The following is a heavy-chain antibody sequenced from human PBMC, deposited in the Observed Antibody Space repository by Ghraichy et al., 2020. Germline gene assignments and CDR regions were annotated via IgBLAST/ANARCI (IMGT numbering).Heavy chain of an antibody. CDR2: TYYRSKWSN. D-gene: IGHD3-22*01. CDR1: GDTVSNNNVA. Sequence: SQTLSLTCVISGDTVSNNNVAWNWIRQSPSRGLEWLGRTYYRSKWSNDYAVSVKSRITINPDTSNNQFSLQLNSVTPEDTAVYYCARDGRGYYFDYWGQGTLVTVSS. J-gene: IGHJ4*02. CDR3: ARDGRGYYFDY. V-gene: IGHV6-1*01.